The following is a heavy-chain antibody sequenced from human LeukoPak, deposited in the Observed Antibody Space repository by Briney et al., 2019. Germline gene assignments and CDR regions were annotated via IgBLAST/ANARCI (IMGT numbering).Heavy chain of an antibody. V-gene: IGHV4-34*01. J-gene: IGHJ4*02. Sequence: PSETLSLTCTVSGGSISSYYWSWIRQPPGKGLEWIGEINHSGSTNYNPSLKSRVTISVDTSKNQFSLKLSSVTAADTAVYYCARAAYYYGSGSKSFLYWGQGTLVTVSS. CDR2: INHSGST. CDR3: ARAAYYYGSGSKSFLY. D-gene: IGHD3-10*01. CDR1: GGSISSYY.